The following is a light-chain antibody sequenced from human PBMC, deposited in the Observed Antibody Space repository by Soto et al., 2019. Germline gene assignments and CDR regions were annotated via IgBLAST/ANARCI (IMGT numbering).Light chain of an antibody. J-gene: IGKJ1*01. CDR3: QQYGSSPPWT. CDR1: QSVSSSY. V-gene: IGKV3-20*01. CDR2: GAS. Sequence: EIVWTQSPGTLSLSPGERATLSCRASQSVSSSYLAWYQQKPCQAPRLLIYGASSRATGIPDRFSGSGSGTDFTLAIRRLEPEDFAVYYCQQYGSSPPWTFGQGTKVEIK.